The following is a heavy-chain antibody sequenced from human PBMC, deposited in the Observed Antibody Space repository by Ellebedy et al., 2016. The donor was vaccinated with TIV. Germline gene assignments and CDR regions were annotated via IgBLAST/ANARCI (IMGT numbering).Heavy chain of an antibody. CDR2: INHSGST. CDR1: DGSFSDYY. CDR3: ARAPPCSSTACPYGMDV. D-gene: IGHD2-2*01. J-gene: IGHJ6*02. Sequence: MPSETLSLTFAVYDGSFSDYYWTWIRQSPGKGLQWIGEINHSGSTNYNPSLKSRVSISVDTSKSQFSLRVRSVTAADTAVYYCARAPPCSSTACPYGMDVWGLGTTVIVSS. V-gene: IGHV4-34*01.